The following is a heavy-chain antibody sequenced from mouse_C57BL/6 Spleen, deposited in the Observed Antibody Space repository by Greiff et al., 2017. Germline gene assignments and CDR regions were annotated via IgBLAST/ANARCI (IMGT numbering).Heavy chain of an antibody. J-gene: IGHJ4*01. V-gene: IGHV5-6*01. CDR3: ARQYYDAMDY. CDR1: GFTFSSYG. CDR2: ISSGGSYT. Sequence: EVKLQESGGDLVKPGGSLKLSCAASGFTFSSYGMSWVRQTPDKRLEWVATISSGGSYTYYPDSVKGRFTISRDNAKNTLYLQMSSLKSEDTAMYYCARQYYDAMDYWGQGTSVTVSS.